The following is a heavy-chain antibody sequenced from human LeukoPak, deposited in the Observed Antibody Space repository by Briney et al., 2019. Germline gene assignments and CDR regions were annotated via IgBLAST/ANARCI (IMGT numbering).Heavy chain of an antibody. CDR1: GFTFTTYA. V-gene: IGHV3-23*01. CDR3: ARLSGTYGTTSRVLDS. J-gene: IGHJ4*02. Sequence: PGGSLRLSCAASGFTFTTYAVIWVRQAPGKGLEWDSAISGTAVDTFYADSVKGRFTISRDNSDNTVSLQVNSLRAEDTAVYYCARLSGTYGTTSRVLDSWGQGTLVIVSS. CDR2: ISGTAVDT. D-gene: IGHD1-1*01.